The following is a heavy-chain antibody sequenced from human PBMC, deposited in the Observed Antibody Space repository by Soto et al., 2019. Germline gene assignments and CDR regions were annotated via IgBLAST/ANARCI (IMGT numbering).Heavy chain of an antibody. D-gene: IGHD6-13*01. CDR1: GGTFSSYA. Sequence: QVQLVQSGAEVKKLGSSVKVSCKASGGTFSSYAISWVRQAPGQGLEWMGGIIPIFGTANYAQKFQGRVTITADESTSTAYMELSSPRSEDTAVYYCARSRIPPGIAAAGYFDYWGQGTLVTVSS. CDR3: ARSRIPPGIAAAGYFDY. CDR2: IIPIFGTA. V-gene: IGHV1-69*01. J-gene: IGHJ4*02.